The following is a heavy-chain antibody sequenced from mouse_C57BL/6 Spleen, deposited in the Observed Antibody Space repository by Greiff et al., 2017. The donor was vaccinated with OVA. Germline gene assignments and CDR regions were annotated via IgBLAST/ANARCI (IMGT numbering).Heavy chain of an antibody. CDR2: IYPGDGDT. CDR3: ARESITTVVAPLDC. CDR1: GYAFSSSW. V-gene: IGHV1-82*01. J-gene: IGHJ2*01. D-gene: IGHD1-1*01. Sequence: QVQLQQSGPELVKPGASVKISCKASGYAFSSSWMNWVKQRPGKGLEWIGRIYPGDGDTNYNGKFKGKATLTADKSSSTAYMQLSSLTSEDSAVYFCARESITTVVAPLDCGGKGTTLTVSS.